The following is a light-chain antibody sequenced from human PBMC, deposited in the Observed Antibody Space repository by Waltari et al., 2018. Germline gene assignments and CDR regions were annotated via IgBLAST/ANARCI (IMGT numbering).Light chain of an antibody. CDR2: DVS. J-gene: IGLJ3*02. CDR3: SSYTRSSTWV. V-gene: IGLV2-14*03. Sequence: QSALTQPASVSGSPGQSITISCTGTSSDVGGYNYVSWYQQHPGKAPKLMIYDVSNRPSGVSNRFSGSKSGNTASLTISGLQAEDEADYYCSSYTRSSTWVFGGETKLTVL. CDR1: SSDVGGYNY.